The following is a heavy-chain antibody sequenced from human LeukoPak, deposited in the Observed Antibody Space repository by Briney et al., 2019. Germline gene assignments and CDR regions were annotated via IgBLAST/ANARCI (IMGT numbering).Heavy chain of an antibody. D-gene: IGHD3-22*01. V-gene: IGHV3-11*01. CDR3: ARGSFDSSGFPYYFDY. CDR1: GFTSSDYY. Sequence: GGSLRLSCAASGFTSSDYYMSWIRQAPGKGLEWVSYISNSGNTIYYADSVKGRFTISRDNAKNSLYLQMNSLRAEDTAVYYCARGSFDSSGFPYYFDYWGQGTLVTVSS. CDR2: ISNSGNTI. J-gene: IGHJ4*02.